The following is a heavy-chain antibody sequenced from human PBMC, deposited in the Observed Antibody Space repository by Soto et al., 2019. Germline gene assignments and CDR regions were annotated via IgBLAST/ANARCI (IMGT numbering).Heavy chain of an antibody. V-gene: IGHV4-39*01. CDR2: IYYSGST. CDR1: GGSISSSSYY. J-gene: IGHJ6*03. Sequence: SETLSLTCTVSGGSISSSSYYWGWIRQPPGKGLEWIGSIYYSGSTYYNPSLKSRVTISVDTSKNQFSLKLSSVTAADTAVYYCARLNNHAGPNYYYYYYMDVWGKGTTVTVSS. CDR3: ARLNNHAGPNYYYYYYMDV.